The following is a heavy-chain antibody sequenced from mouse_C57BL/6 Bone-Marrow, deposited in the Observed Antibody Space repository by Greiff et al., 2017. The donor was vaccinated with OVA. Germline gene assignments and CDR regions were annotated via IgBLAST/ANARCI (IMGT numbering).Heavy chain of an antibody. CDR1: GYTFTSYW. J-gene: IGHJ4*01. CDR3: ARSAVYYYGSSYDAMDY. CDR2: IHPNSGST. V-gene: IGHV1-64*01. D-gene: IGHD1-1*01. Sequence: QVQLQQSGAELVKPGASVKLSCKASGYTFTSYWMHWVKQRPGQGLEWIGMIHPNSGSTNYNEKFKSKATLTVDKSSSTAYMQLSSLTSEDSAVYYCARSAVYYYGSSYDAMDYWGQGTSVTVSS.